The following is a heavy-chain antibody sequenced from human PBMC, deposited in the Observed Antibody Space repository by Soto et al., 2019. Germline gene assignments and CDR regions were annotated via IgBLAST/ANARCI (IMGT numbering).Heavy chain of an antibody. CDR3: ARDVQLQSFDY. J-gene: IGHJ4*02. CDR2: INNDGSDT. Sequence: EVQLVESGGGLVQPGGSLRLSCAASGFTFSNYWMHWVRQAPGKGLVWVSRINNDGSDTSYADSVKGRFTASRDNAKNTLYLQMNSLTAEDTAVYFCARDVQLQSFDYWGQGTLVTVSS. CDR1: GFTFSNYW. V-gene: IGHV3-74*01. D-gene: IGHD2-2*01.